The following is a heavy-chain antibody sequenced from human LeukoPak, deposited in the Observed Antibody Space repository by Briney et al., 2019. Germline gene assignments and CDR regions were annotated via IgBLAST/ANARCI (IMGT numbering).Heavy chain of an antibody. CDR1: GFTFSSYS. CDR2: ITVDSKYK. CDR3: ARDHNWGSDY. D-gene: IGHD7-27*01. Sequence: GGSLRLSCAASGFTFSSYSMNWVRQAPGRGLEWVSSITVDSKYKYYADSVKGRFTISRDNAKASLYLQMSSLRAEDTAVYYCARDHNWGSDYWGQGTLVTVSS. V-gene: IGHV3-21*01. J-gene: IGHJ4*02.